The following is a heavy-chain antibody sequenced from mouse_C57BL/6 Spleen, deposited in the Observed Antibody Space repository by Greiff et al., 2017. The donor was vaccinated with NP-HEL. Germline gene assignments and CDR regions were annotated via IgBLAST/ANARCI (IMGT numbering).Heavy chain of an antibody. CDR3: TRGTAQALYLDY. Sequence: VQLQQSGAELVRPGASVTLSCKASGYTFTDYEMHWVKQTPVHGLEWIGAIDPETGGTAYNQKFKGKAILTADKSSSTAYMELRSLTSEDSAVYYCTRGTAQALYLDYWGQGTTLTVSS. CDR1: GYTFTDYE. V-gene: IGHV1-15*01. J-gene: IGHJ2*01. CDR2: IDPETGGT. D-gene: IGHD3-2*02.